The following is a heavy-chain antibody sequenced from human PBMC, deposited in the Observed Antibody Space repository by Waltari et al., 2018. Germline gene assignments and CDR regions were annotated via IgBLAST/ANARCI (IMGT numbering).Heavy chain of an antibody. V-gene: IGHV3-66*02. D-gene: IGHD6-25*01. CDR3: ARDPPGVAAAGPGRG. CDR2: IYSSGST. J-gene: IGHJ4*02. CDR1: GNTVGNNH. Sequence: EVQLVESGGGVVQPGGSLRLSCAACGNTVGNNHRSWVRQAPGKGLELISLIYSSGSTYYADSVKGRFTISRDNSKNTLYLQMNSLRSEDTAVYFCARDPPGVAAAGPGRGWGQGTLVTVSS.